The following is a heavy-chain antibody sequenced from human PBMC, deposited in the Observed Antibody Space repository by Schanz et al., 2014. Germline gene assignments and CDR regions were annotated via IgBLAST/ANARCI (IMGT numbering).Heavy chain of an antibody. CDR2: INTADTT. Sequence: VHLVESGGGLVKPGGSLRLSCAASGFTFSDYYMTWIRQAPGKGLEWVSAINTADTTYYADSVKGRFTVSRDNSKNTVYLHMNSLRDEDTAVYYCAKDMNREATAPESWGQGTLVVVSS. V-gene: IGHV3-23*04. D-gene: IGHD5-12*01. J-gene: IGHJ5*02. CDR3: AKDMNREATAPES. CDR1: GFTFSDYY.